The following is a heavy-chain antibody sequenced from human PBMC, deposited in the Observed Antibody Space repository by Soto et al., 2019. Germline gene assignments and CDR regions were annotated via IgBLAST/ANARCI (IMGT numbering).Heavy chain of an antibody. V-gene: IGHV1-3*01. CDR1: GYTFTGYA. CDR3: AKESGSYPEYYFHY. J-gene: IGHJ4*02. Sequence: ASVKVSCKASGYTFTGYATHWVRQAPGQRLEWMGWINGGNGNTKYSQKLQGRVIITRDTAASTAYMELSSLRSEDTAVYYCAKESGSYPEYYFHYWGQGTLVTVSS. CDR2: INGGNGNT. D-gene: IGHD1-26*01.